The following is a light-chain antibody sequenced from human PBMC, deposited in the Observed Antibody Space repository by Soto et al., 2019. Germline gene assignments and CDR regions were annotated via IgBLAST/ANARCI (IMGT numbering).Light chain of an antibody. V-gene: IGKV3-11*01. CDR1: QSVTTY. Sequence: EIVLTQFPATLSLSPVDIATLSCRASQSVTTYFAWYQQKPGQAPRLLIYDASNRATGIPARFSGSGSGTDFTLTISSLEPEDFAVYYCQQRISWPLTFGQGTKVEIK. CDR3: QQRISWPLT. CDR2: DAS. J-gene: IGKJ1*01.